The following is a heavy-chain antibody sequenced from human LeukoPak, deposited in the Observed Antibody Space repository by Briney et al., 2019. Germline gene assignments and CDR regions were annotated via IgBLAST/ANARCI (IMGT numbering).Heavy chain of an antibody. CDR2: IIPIFGTA. D-gene: IGHD1-1*01. J-gene: IGHJ6*03. Sequence: GSSVKVSCKASGGTFSSYAISWVRQAPGQGLEWMGGIIPIFGTANYAQKFQGRVTITTDESTSTAYMELSSLRSDDTAVYYCARGEAPTGTNYYKDVWGKGTTVTVSS. CDR3: ARGEAPTGTNYYKDV. V-gene: IGHV1-69*05. CDR1: GGTFSSYA.